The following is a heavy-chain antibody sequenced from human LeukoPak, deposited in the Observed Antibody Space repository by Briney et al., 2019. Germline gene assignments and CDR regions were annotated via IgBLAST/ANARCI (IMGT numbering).Heavy chain of an antibody. D-gene: IGHD3-16*01. V-gene: IGHV4-4*02. CDR3: ARETSQKGAHYMDV. Sequence: SETLSLTCAVSGGYISSFYWWSWVRQPPGKGLEWIGNIYYSGYATYSPSLRSRVTISVDTSKNQFSLKLSSVTAADTAVYYCARETSQKGAHYMDVWGKGTTITISS. CDR1: GGYISSFY. CDR2: IYYSGYA. J-gene: IGHJ6*03.